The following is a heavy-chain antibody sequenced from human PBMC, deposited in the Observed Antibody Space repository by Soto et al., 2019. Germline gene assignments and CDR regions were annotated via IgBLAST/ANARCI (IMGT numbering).Heavy chain of an antibody. D-gene: IGHD3-22*01. CDR1: GGSISSGGYY. V-gene: IGHV4-31*03. Sequence: SSETLSLTCTVSGGSISSGGYYWSWIRQHPGKGLEWIGYIYYSGSTYYNPSLKSRVTISVDTSKNQFSLKLSSVTAADTAVYYCARDRHYYDSSGYYYGDFDYWGQGTLVTVSS. CDR3: ARDRHYYDSSGYYYGDFDY. J-gene: IGHJ4*02. CDR2: IYYSGST.